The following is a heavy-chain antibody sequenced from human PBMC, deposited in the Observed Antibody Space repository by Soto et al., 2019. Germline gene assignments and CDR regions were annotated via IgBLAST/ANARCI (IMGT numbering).Heavy chain of an antibody. CDR2: ISGSGGST. CDR1: GFTFSSYA. D-gene: IGHD2-15*01. V-gene: IGHV3-23*01. Sequence: GGSLRLSCAASGFTFSSYAMSWVRQAPGKGLEWVSAISGSGGSTYYADSVKGRFTISRDNSKNTLYLQMNSLRAEDTAVYYCAGMEGGLALTPKLLKFPRDPWGQGTLVTVSS. J-gene: IGHJ5*02. CDR3: AGMEGGLALTPKLLKFPRDP.